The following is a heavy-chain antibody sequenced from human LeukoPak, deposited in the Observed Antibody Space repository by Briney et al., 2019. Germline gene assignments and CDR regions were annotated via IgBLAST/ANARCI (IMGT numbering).Heavy chain of an antibody. J-gene: IGHJ4*02. D-gene: IGHD2-8*01. CDR3: ARDGVYAGFDF. CDR2: IKQDGSEK. Sequence: GGSLRLSCAASGFTFSSYFMSWVRQAPGKGLEWVANIKQDGSEKYYMDSVKGRFTISRDNAKNSLYLQMNSLRAEDTAVYYCARDGVYAGFDFWGQGTLATVSS. V-gene: IGHV3-7*03. CDR1: GFTFSSYF.